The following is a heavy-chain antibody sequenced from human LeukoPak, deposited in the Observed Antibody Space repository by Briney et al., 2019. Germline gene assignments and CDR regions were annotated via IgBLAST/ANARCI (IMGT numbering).Heavy chain of an antibody. V-gene: IGHV3-20*04. CDR2: INWNGGST. Sequence: PGGSLRLSCAASGFTFDDYGMSWVRQAPGKGLEWVSGINWNGGSTGYADSVKGRFTISRDNAKSPMWLQMNSLRDEDTAVYYCARDQTPFYWGQGSLVTVSS. D-gene: IGHD2-15*01. CDR1: GFTFDDYG. CDR3: ARDQTPFY. J-gene: IGHJ4*02.